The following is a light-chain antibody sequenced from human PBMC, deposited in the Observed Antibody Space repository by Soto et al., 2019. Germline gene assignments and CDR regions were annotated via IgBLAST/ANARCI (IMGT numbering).Light chain of an antibody. CDR3: AAWDDSLGAYV. J-gene: IGLJ1*01. Sequence: QSVLTQPPSASGTPGQRVTISCSGGSSNIGINTVNWYQQLPGTAPRLLIYTNNQRPSGVPQRFSGSKTGTSASLAIGGLQSEDGADYYCAAWDDSLGAYVFGTGTKVTVL. CDR2: TNN. CDR1: SSNIGINT. V-gene: IGLV1-44*01.